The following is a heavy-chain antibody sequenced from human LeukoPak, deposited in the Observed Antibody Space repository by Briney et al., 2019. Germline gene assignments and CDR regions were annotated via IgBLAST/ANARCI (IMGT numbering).Heavy chain of an antibody. J-gene: IGHJ6*02. CDR2: IYYSGST. Sequence: SETLSLTCTVSGGSIRSSYYYWGWIRQPPGKGLEWIGSIYYSGSTYYNPSVKSRVTISVDTSKNQFSLNLSSVTAADTAVYYCARGSYYSGSYYPRGRGMDVWGQGTTVTVSS. V-gene: IGHV4-39*01. CDR1: GGSIRSSYYY. CDR3: ARGSYYSGSYYPRGRGMDV. D-gene: IGHD1-26*01.